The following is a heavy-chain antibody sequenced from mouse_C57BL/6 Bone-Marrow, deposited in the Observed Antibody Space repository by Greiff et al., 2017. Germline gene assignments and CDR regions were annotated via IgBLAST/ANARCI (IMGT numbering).Heavy chain of an antibody. J-gene: IGHJ1*03. V-gene: IGHV1-77*01. D-gene: IGHD1-1*01. CDR2: IGPGSGST. Sequence: QVQLQQSGAELVKPGASVKISCKASGYTFTDYYINWVKQRPGQGLEWIGKIGPGSGSTYYNEKFKGKATLTADKSSSTAYMQLSSLTAEDSAVYFCAIIYYYGSRYFDVWGTGTTVTVSA. CDR1: GYTFTDYY. CDR3: AIIYYYGSRYFDV.